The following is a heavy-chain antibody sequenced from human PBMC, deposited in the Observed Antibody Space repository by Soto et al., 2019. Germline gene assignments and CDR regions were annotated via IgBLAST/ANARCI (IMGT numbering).Heavy chain of an antibody. J-gene: IGHJ5*02. D-gene: IGHD3-22*01. V-gene: IGHV1-69*02. CDR1: GGPYSKYS. CDR2: IIPIFDMT. CDR3: ARSLLGDHYDSDGLDT. Sequence: QVQLVQSGTEVKKPGSSVTVSCKASGGPYSKYSISWVRQAPGQGLEWMGRIIPIFDMTNYAQKFQGRVTITADKTTSSVYMALSSLRSEVTAVYYCARSLLGDHYDSDGLDTWGQGTLVSVSS.